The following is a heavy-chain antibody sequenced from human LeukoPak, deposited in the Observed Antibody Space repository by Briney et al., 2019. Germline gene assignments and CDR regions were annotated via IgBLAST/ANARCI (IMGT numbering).Heavy chain of an antibody. CDR1: GGSISSGSYY. Sequence: PSETLSLTCTVSGGSISSGSYYWSWIRQPAGKGLEWIGYIYYSGSTNYNPSLKSRVTISVDTSKNQFSLKLSSVTAADTAVYYCAREGRRAFDIWGQGTMVTVSS. V-gene: IGHV4-61*10. CDR3: AREGRRAFDI. J-gene: IGHJ3*02. CDR2: IYYSGST.